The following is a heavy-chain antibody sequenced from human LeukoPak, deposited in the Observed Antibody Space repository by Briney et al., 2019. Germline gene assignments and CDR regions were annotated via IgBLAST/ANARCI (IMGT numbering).Heavy chain of an antibody. Sequence: ASVKVSCKASGYTFTSYDINWVRQATGQGLEWMGWMNPNSGNTGYAQKFQGRVTITRNTSISTAYMELSSLRSEDTAAYYCARGRSSGWYMRAFDIWGQGTMVTVSS. CDR1: GYTFTSYD. D-gene: IGHD6-19*01. V-gene: IGHV1-8*03. J-gene: IGHJ3*02. CDR2: MNPNSGNT. CDR3: ARGRSSGWYMRAFDI.